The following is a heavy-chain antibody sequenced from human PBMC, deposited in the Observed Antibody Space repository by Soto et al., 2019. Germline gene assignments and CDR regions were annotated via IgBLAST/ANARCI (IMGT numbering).Heavy chain of an antibody. CDR2: IDPKNGGT. CDR1: GYSISAYY. D-gene: IGHD3-10*01. Sequence: ASVKVSCKASGYSISAYYIHWVRQAPGQGLEWMGWIDPKNGGTVSAQKFQGRLTMTRDTSISTVYMDLSGLTSDDTALYYCGRDDYGIFPYWGQGSLVTVS. J-gene: IGHJ4*02. V-gene: IGHV1-2*02. CDR3: GRDDYGIFPY.